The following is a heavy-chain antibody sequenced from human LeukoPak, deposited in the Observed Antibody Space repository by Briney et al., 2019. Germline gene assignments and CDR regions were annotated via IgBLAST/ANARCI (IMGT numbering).Heavy chain of an antibody. D-gene: IGHD2-2*01. CDR3: ARLAYCSSASCRSFDY. Sequence: ASVKVSCKASGYPFTGYYLHWVREAPGQGLEWMGWINPNSGFTNYAQKFQGRVTMTRDTSISTVYMELSRLRSDDTAVYYCARLAYCSSASCRSFDYWGQGTLVTVSS. CDR2: INPNSGFT. J-gene: IGHJ4*02. CDR1: GYPFTGYY. V-gene: IGHV1-2*02.